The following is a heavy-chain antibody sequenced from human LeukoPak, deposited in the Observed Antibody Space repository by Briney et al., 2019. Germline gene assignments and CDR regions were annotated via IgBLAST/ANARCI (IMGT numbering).Heavy chain of an antibody. CDR3: AREGRSGSQFDY. Sequence: PSEALSLTCTVSGGSISSYYWSWIRQPPGKGLEWTGYIYYSGSSNYNPSLKSRVTISVDTSKNQFSLKLSSVTAADTAVYYCAREGRSGSQFDYWGQGTLVTVSS. D-gene: IGHD3-10*01. V-gene: IGHV4-59*01. CDR1: GGSISSYY. J-gene: IGHJ4*02. CDR2: IYYSGSS.